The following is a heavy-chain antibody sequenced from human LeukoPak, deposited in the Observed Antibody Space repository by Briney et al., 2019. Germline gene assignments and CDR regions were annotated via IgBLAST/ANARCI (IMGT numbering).Heavy chain of an antibody. CDR2: IYHSGST. CDR3: ARNGGNSDYDY. D-gene: IGHD4-23*01. V-gene: IGHV4-4*01. J-gene: IGHJ4*02. CDR1: AGSISSSNW. Sequence: ASETLSLTCAVSAGSISSSNWWSWVRQPPGKGLEWIGEIYHSGSTNYNPSLKSRVTMLLDKSKNQFSLKLNSVTAADTAVYCCARNGGNSDYDYWGQGTLVTVSA.